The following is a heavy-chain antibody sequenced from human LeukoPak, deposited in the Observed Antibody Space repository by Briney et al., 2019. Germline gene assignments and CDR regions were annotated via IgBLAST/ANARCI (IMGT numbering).Heavy chain of an antibody. Sequence: PGRSLRLSCAASGFTFDDYAMYWVRQAPGKGLEWVSGISWNSGSIGYADSVKGRFTTSRDNAKNSLYLQMNSLRAEDMALYYCAKDRRRGYFGSGSNFDYWGQGTLVTVSS. CDR3: AKDRRRGYFGSGSNFDY. D-gene: IGHD3-10*01. CDR2: ISWNSGSI. CDR1: GFTFDDYA. V-gene: IGHV3-9*03. J-gene: IGHJ4*02.